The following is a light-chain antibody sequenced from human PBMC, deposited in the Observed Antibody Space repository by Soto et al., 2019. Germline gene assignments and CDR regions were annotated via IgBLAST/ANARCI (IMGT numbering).Light chain of an antibody. CDR2: DDN. CDR3: GSWDSSLSAYV. J-gene: IGLJ1*01. Sequence: QSVLTQPPSVSGAPGQRVTISCTGSSSNIGAGYDVHWYQQLPGTAPKLLIYDDNKRPSGIPDRFSGSKSGTSATLGITGFQTAEQPDYYCGSWDSSLSAYVFGTGTKVTV. CDR1: SSNIGAGYD. V-gene: IGLV1-51*01.